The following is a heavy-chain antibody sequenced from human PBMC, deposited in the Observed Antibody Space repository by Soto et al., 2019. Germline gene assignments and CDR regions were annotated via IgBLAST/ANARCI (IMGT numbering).Heavy chain of an antibody. CDR1: GFTFSSYA. D-gene: IGHD6-13*01. J-gene: IGHJ4*02. Sequence: GGSLRLSCAASGFTFSSYAMSWVHQAPGKGLEWVSAISGSGGSTYYADSVKGRFTISRDNSKNTLYLQMNSLRAEDTAVYYCAKDFPDIAAAGSGYFDYWGQGTLVTVSS. V-gene: IGHV3-23*01. CDR2: ISGSGGST. CDR3: AKDFPDIAAAGSGYFDY.